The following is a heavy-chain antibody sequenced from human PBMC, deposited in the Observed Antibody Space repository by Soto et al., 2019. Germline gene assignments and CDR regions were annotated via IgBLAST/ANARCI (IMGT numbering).Heavy chain of an antibody. CDR3: AKIVGGGSHHDAFDI. Sequence: EVQLLESGGGLVEPGGSLRLSCAASGFTFRSYAMTWVWQAPGKGLEWVSYTGGGGVSTYYADSVKGRLTSSRDDSKNTLYLQMNSLRAEDTALYYCAKIVGGGSHHDAFDIWGQGTMVTVSS. CDR1: GFTFRSYA. J-gene: IGHJ3*02. CDR2: TGGGGVST. D-gene: IGHD2-15*01. V-gene: IGHV3-23*01.